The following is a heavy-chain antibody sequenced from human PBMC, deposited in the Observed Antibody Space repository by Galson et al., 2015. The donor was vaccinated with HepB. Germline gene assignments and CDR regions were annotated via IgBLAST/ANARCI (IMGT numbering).Heavy chain of an antibody. Sequence: SLRLSCAASGFIFRNYGMNWVRQAPGKGLEWVAVIWYDGSNKYYVDSVRGRFTISRDNSKNTLYLQMNSLRVDDTAVYCCATYNGGQRAFDIWGQGTMVTVSS. J-gene: IGHJ3*02. CDR1: GFIFRNYG. D-gene: IGHD5-24*01. V-gene: IGHV3-33*01. CDR3: ATYNGGQRAFDI. CDR2: IWYDGSNK.